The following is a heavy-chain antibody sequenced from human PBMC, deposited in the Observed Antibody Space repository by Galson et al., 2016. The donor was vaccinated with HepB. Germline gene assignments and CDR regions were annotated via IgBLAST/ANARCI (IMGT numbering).Heavy chain of an antibody. CDR2: VYYDGSNA. CDR3: ARGHLWLLDY. V-gene: IGHV3-33*01. J-gene: IGHJ4*02. Sequence: SLRLSCAASGFTFTNHAMHWVRQAPGKGLEWMALVYYDGSNAYYADSVKGRSTISRDNSKNTLYLQMSSLRVEDTAVYYCARGHLWLLDYWGQGTLVTVSS. CDR1: GFTFTNHA. D-gene: IGHD3-3*02.